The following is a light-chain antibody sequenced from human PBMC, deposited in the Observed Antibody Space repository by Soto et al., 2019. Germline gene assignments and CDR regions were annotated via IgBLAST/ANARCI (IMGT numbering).Light chain of an antibody. V-gene: IGLV2-8*01. J-gene: IGLJ1*01. CDR3: NSYTSSTSLPYV. CDR2: DVN. Sequence: QSALTQPPSASGSPGQSVTISCTGTSSDVGAYIFVSWYQQHPGKAPKLMVYDVNRRPPGVPDRFFGSKSGNTASLTVSGLQAEDEADYFCNSYTSSTSLPYVFGTGTQLTVL. CDR1: SSDVGAYIF.